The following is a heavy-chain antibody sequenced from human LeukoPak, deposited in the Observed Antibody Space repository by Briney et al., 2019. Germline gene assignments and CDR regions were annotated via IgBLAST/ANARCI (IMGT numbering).Heavy chain of an antibody. CDR3: ASGGDWFDY. CDR1: GYSFTSDS. J-gene: IGHJ4*02. CDR2: IDPSDSYT. Sequence: GESLKISCKGSGYSFTSDSIGWVRLMPGKGLEWMGRIDPSDSYTHYSPSFQGHVSFSADKSINTAYVQWSSLKASDTAMYYCASGGDWFDYWGQGTLVTVSS. V-gene: IGHV5-10-1*01. D-gene: IGHD2-21*02.